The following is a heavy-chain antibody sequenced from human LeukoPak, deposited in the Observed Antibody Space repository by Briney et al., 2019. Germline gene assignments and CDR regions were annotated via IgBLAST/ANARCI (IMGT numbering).Heavy chain of an antibody. CDR1: GFTVSSNY. CDR3: ARDRDWNYWFDA. D-gene: IGHD1-7*01. Sequence: GGSLRLSCAASGFTVSSNYMSWVRQAPGKGLEWVSVIYSGGSTYYADSVKGRFTISRDNSKNTLYLQMNSLRAEDTAVYYCARDRDWNYWFDAWGQGTLVTVST. J-gene: IGHJ5*02. CDR2: IYSGGST. V-gene: IGHV3-66*01.